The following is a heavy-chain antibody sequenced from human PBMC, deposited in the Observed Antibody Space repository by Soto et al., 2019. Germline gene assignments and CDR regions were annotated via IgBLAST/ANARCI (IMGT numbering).Heavy chain of an antibody. J-gene: IGHJ4*02. D-gene: IGHD5-12*01. CDR3: VGREGYDWWGLFDY. CDR2: IDGDGSRI. V-gene: IGHV3-74*01. CDR1: GFTFSTNW. Sequence: EAQLVESGGGLVQPGGSLRLSCAASGFTFSTNWMHWVRQAPGKGLVWVARIDGDGSRISYADSVKGRFTISRDNAKNTLYLEMNSLRAEDTAVYYCVGREGYDWWGLFDYWGQGLLVTVSS.